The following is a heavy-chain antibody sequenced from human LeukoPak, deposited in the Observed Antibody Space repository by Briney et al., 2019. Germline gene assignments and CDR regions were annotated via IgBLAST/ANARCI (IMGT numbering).Heavy chain of an antibody. CDR1: GGSFSGYY. CDR3: ARRRAVLLWFGYNWFDP. D-gene: IGHD3-10*01. J-gene: IGHJ5*02. Sequence: PSETLSLTCAVYGGSFSGYYWSWIRQPPGKGLEWIGEINHSGSTNYNPSLKSRVTISVDTSKNQFSLKLSSVTAADTAVYYCARRRAVLLWFGYNWFDPWGQGTLVTVSS. V-gene: IGHV4-34*01. CDR2: INHSGST.